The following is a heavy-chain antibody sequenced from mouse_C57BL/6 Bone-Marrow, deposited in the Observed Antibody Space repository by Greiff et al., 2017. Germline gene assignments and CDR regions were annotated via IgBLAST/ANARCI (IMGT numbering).Heavy chain of an antibody. Sequence: VQLQQSGPELVKPGASVKLSCKASGYTFTSYDINWVKQRPGQGLEWIGWIHPRDGSTKYNEKFKGKDTLTVDTSSSAAYIELHILTCEDSAFYFCARRDCYGSREYFDYGGQGTTLTVSS. V-gene: IGHV1-85*01. CDR3: ARRDCYGSREYFDY. J-gene: IGHJ2*01. D-gene: IGHD1-1*01. CDR2: IHPRDGST. CDR1: GYTFTSYD.